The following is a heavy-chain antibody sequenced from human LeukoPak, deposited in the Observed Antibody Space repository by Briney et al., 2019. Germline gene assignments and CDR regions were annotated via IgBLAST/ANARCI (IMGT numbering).Heavy chain of an antibody. CDR1: GGSISSGGYY. V-gene: IGHV4-61*08. CDR2: IYYSGST. D-gene: IGHD3-3*01. Sequence: SSQTLSLTCTVSGGSISSGGYYWSWIRQPPGKGLEWIGYIYYSGSTNYNPSLKSRVTISVDTSKNQFSLKLSSVTAADTAVYYCARGRAVYYDFWSGAFDYWGQGTLVTVSS. J-gene: IGHJ4*02. CDR3: ARGRAVYYDFWSGAFDY.